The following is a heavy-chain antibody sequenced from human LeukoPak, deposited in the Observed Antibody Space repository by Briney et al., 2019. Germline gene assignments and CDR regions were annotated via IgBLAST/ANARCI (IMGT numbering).Heavy chain of an antibody. D-gene: IGHD6-19*01. Sequence: GSLRLSCAASGFTVSSNYMSWVRQASGKGLEWVSVIYSGGSTYYADSVKGRFTISRDNSKNTLYLQMNSLRAEDTAVYYCANLASSGWYSDYWGQGTLVTVSS. J-gene: IGHJ4*02. CDR2: IYSGGST. CDR3: ANLASSGWYSDY. CDR1: GFTVSSNY. V-gene: IGHV3-66*01.